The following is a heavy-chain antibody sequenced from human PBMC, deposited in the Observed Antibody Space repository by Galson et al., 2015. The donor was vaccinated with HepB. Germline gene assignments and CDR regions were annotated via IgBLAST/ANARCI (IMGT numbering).Heavy chain of an antibody. D-gene: IGHD4/OR15-4a*01. CDR1: GYTFTSNG. CDR2: ISAHGGNT. V-gene: IGHV1-18*04. J-gene: IGHJ4*02. Sequence: SVKVSCKASGYTFTSNGISWVRQTPRQGLEWLGWISAHGGNTKYAQKYRGRITLTRDTSTSTAYVGLRSLRSDDTAVYYCARDRDYRFDYWGQGTLVTVSS. CDR3: ARDRDYRFDY.